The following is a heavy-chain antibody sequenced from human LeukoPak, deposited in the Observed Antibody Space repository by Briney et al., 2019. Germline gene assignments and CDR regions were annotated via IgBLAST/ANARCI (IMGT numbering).Heavy chain of an antibody. CDR3: AREGGSSYGMDV. J-gene: IGHJ6*02. CDR1: GYTLSELS. CDR2: INTNTGNP. Sequence: ASVKVSCKVSGYTLSELSMHWVRQAPGKGLEWMGWINTNTGNPTYAQGFTGRFVFSLDTSVSTAYLQISSLKAEDTAVYYCAREGGSSYGMDVWGQGTTVTVSS. V-gene: IGHV7-4-1*02. D-gene: IGHD2-15*01.